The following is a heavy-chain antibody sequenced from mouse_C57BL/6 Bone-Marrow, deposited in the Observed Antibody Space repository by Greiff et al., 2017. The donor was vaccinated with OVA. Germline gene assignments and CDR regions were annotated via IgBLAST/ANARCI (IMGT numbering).Heavy chain of an antibody. CDR1: GFTFSSYA. V-gene: IGHV5-4*01. CDR3: ARDKGGVLRQRRYFDY. Sequence: EVQLVESGGGLVKPGGSLKLSCAASGFTFSSYAMSWVRQTPEKRLEWVATISDGGSYTYYPDNVKGRFTISRDNAKNNLYLQMSHLKSEDTAMYYCARDKGGVLRQRRYFDYWGQGTTLTVSS. CDR2: ISDGGSYT. D-gene: IGHD1-2*01. J-gene: IGHJ2*01.